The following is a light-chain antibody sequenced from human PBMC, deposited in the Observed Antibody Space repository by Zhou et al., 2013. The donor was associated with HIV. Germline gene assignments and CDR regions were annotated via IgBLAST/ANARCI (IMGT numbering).Light chain of an antibody. CDR1: QDIGRY. J-gene: IGKJ1*01. Sequence: DIQLTQSPSFLSSSVGDRVSMTCRASQDIGRYLAWYQQQPGKVPSLLIYSASTLQSGVPSRFSASGSGTEFTLTINTLQPEDFATYYCQQYMTFGQGTKVEIK. CDR3: QQYMT. V-gene: IGKV1-9*01. CDR2: SAS.